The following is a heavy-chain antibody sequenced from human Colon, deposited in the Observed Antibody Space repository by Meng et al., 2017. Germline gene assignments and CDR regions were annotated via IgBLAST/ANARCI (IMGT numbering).Heavy chain of an antibody. CDR3: ARGRRWGITGTNFDY. D-gene: IGHD1-20*01. J-gene: IGHJ4*02. Sequence: QVQLQQWGAGLLKPSETLSLTCAVYGGSFSGYYWSWIRQPPGKGLEWIGEINHSGSTNYNPSLKSRVTISVDTSKNQFSLKLSSVTAADTAVYYCARGRRWGITGTNFDYWGQGTLVTVSS. CDR2: INHSGST. V-gene: IGHV4-34*01. CDR1: GGSFSGYY.